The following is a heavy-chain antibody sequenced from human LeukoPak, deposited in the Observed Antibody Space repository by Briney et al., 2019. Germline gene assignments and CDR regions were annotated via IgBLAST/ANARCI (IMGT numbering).Heavy chain of an antibody. CDR3: ARYQLLPSATPYYYYYGMDV. V-gene: IGHV1-69*01. J-gene: IGHJ6*04. Sequence: SSVKVSCKASGGTFSSYAISWVRQAPGQGLEWMGVIIPIFGTANYAQKFQGRVTITADESTSTAYMELSSLRSEDTAVYYCARYQLLPSATPYYYYYGMDVWGKGTTVTVSS. D-gene: IGHD2-2*01. CDR2: IIPIFGTA. CDR1: GGTFSSYA.